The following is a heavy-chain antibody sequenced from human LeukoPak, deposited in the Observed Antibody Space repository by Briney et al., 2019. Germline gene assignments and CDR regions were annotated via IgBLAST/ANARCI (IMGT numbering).Heavy chain of an antibody. CDR1: GGSISSSSYY. V-gene: IGHV4-39*01. Sequence: SETLSLTCTVSGGSISSSSYYWGWIRQPPGKGLEWIGSIYYSGSTYYNPSLKSRVTISVDTSKNQFSPKLSSVTAADTAVYYCARTHSHSSSWPFDYWGQGTLVTVSS. J-gene: IGHJ4*02. CDR3: ARTHSHSSSWPFDY. D-gene: IGHD6-13*01. CDR2: IYYSGST.